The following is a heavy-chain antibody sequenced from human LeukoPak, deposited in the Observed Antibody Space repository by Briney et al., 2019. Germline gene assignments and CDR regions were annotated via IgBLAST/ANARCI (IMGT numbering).Heavy chain of an antibody. J-gene: IGHJ4*02. D-gene: IGHD3-9*01. V-gene: IGHV3-21*01. CDR1: GFTFSSYT. CDR2: ISSSSSYI. Sequence: GGSLRLSCAASGFTFSSYTMNWVRQAPGKGLEWVSSISSSSSYIYYADSVKGRFTISRDNAKKSLYLQMNSLRAEDTAVYYCARATTYDILTGYSDYWGQGTLVTVSS. CDR3: ARATTYDILTGYSDY.